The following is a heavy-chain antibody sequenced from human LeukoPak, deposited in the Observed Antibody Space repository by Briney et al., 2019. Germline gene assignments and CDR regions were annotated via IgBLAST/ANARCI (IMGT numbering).Heavy chain of an antibody. Sequence: GGSLRLSCAASGFTFSSYAMSWVRQAPGMGPDWVSTISGSGVNTYHADSVKGWFTISRDNSKNTLYLQMNSLRAEDTALYYCAKDYFNYGDNGPGHYWGQGTLVIVSS. CDR2: ISGSGVNT. CDR3: AKDYFNYGDNGPGHY. V-gene: IGHV3-23*01. D-gene: IGHD4-17*01. J-gene: IGHJ4*02. CDR1: GFTFSSYA.